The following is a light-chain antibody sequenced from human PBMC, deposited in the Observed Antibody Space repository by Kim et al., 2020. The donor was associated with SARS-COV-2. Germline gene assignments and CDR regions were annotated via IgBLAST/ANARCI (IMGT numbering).Light chain of an antibody. Sequence: GDRVTITCRARQTISTWLAWYQQKPGKPPNALISDASSLESGVPSRFSGSGSGTEFTLTISSLQPDDFATYYCQEYNSDFTFGPGTKVDIK. J-gene: IGKJ3*01. V-gene: IGKV1-5*01. CDR2: DAS. CDR1: QTISTW. CDR3: QEYNSDFT.